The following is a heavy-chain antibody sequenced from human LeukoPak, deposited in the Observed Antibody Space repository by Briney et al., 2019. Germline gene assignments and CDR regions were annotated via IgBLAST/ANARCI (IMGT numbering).Heavy chain of an antibody. CDR2: IKQDGSET. Sequence: GGSLRLSCAASGFTFSHHWMTWVRQAPGKGLEWVANIKQDGSETYFVDSVKGRFTVSRDNSKNTVYLQMNSLRDEDTAVYYCAREKQSGGTPFDYWGQGSLVTVSS. J-gene: IGHJ4*02. V-gene: IGHV3-7*01. D-gene: IGHD1-26*01. CDR3: AREKQSGGTPFDY. CDR1: GFTFSHHW.